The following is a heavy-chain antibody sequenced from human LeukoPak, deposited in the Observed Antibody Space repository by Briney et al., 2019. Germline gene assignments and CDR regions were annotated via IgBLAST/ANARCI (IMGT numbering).Heavy chain of an antibody. CDR3: ARARLLWFGEPIPYYFDY. V-gene: IGHV1-18*01. CDR2: ISAYNGNT. J-gene: IGHJ4*02. D-gene: IGHD3-10*01. CDR1: GYTFTSYG. Sequence: ASVKVSCKASGYTFTSYGISWVRQAPGQGLEWMGWISAYNGNTNYAQKLQGRVTMTTDTSTGTAYMELRSLRSDDTAVYYCARARLLWFGEPIPYYFDYRGQGTLVTVSS.